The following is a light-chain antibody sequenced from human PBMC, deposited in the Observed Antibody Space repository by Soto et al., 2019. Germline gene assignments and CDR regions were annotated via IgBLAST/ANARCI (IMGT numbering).Light chain of an antibody. J-gene: IGLJ2*01. CDR3: SSYAGNNVVI. V-gene: IGLV2-8*01. Sequence: QSALTQPPSASGSPRQSVTISCTGTSSDVGGYNYVSWYQQHPGKVPKLLIYEVTRRPSGVPDRFSGSKSGNTASLTVSALQAEDGAHYYCSSYAGNNVVIFGGGTKLTVL. CDR2: EVT. CDR1: SSDVGGYNY.